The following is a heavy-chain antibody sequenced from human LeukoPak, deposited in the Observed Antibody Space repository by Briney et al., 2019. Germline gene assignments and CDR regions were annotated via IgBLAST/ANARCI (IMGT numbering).Heavy chain of an antibody. CDR1: GYTFTSYY. Sequence: ASVKVSCKASGYTFTSYYMHWVRQAPGQGREGMGIINPIGGSTSYAQKFQGRVTMTRDMSTSTVYMELSSLRSEDTAVYYCARGGFTGDDFWSGYSAYFDYWGQGTLVTVSS. CDR3: ARGGFTGDDFWSGYSAYFDY. J-gene: IGHJ4*02. CDR2: INPIGGST. D-gene: IGHD3-3*01. V-gene: IGHV1-46*01.